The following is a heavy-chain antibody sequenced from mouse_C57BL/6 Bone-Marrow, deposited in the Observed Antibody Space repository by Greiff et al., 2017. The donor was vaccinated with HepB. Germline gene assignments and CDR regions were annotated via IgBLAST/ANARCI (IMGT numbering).Heavy chain of an antibody. D-gene: IGHD2-5*01. V-gene: IGHV1-15*01. Sequence: VQLQQSGAELVRPGASVTLSCKASGYTFTDYEMHWVKQTPVHGLEWIGAIDPETGGTAYNQKFKGKAILTADKSSSTAYMELRSLTSEDSAVYYCTGPYYSNYVRVDYWGQGTSVTVSS. CDR3: TGPYYSNYVRVDY. CDR1: GYTFTDYE. CDR2: IDPETGGT. J-gene: IGHJ4*01.